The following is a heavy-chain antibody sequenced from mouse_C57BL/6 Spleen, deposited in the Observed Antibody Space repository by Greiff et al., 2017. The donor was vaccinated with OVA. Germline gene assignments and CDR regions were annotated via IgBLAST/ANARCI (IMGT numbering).Heavy chain of an antibody. CDR3: ARQYIGSSDWYFEV. J-gene: IGHJ1*03. CDR2: LWSDGST. Sequence: VKLMESGPGLVAPSQSLSITCTVSGFSLTSYGVHWVRQPPGKGLEWLVVLWSDGSTTYNSAFKSRLSISKEISKNQVILKMNILQTDDTAVYECARQYIGSSDWYFEVGGTGTTVTVSS. V-gene: IGHV2-6-1*01. CDR1: GFSLTSYG. D-gene: IGHD1-1*01.